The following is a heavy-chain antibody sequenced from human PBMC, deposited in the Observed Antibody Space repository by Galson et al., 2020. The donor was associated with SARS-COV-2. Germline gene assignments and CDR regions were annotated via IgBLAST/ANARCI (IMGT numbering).Heavy chain of an antibody. J-gene: IGHJ4*02. CDR1: GFTFSDLD. D-gene: IGHD3-9*01. V-gene: IGHV3-23*01. CDR2: ITASCPTI. CDR3: AKVDWGLQRSFFLDS. Sequence: GRSLRLSCAVSGFTFSDLDMSWVRQAPGKGLEWLSSITASCPTIFYAESVKGRFTISRDNSENTLYLQMDNLGAEDTATYYCAKVDWGLQRSFFLDSCGQGTLVTVSS.